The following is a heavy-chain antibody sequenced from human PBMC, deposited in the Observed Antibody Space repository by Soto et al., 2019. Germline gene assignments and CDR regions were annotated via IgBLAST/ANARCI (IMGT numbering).Heavy chain of an antibody. CDR2: IATTGDT. CDR1: GVTFSSYD. Sequence: GGSLRLSCAASGVTFSSYDMHWVRQTAGKGLEWVSTIATTGDTYYPGSVKGRFTISRENAKNSLYLQLNSLRAEDTAVYYCARERYCPTTSCYGDAFEVWGQGTMVTGSS. V-gene: IGHV3-13*01. CDR3: ARERYCPTTSCYGDAFEV. D-gene: IGHD2-2*01. J-gene: IGHJ3*01.